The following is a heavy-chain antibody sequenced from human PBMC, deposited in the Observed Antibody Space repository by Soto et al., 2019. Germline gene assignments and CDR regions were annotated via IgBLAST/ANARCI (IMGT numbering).Heavy chain of an antibody. V-gene: IGHV1-69*02. J-gene: IGHJ6*03. CDR1: EGTFSSYT. D-gene: IGHD4-4*01. Sequence: QVQLVQSGAEVKKPGSSVKVSCKTSEGTFSSYTITWVRQAPGQGLEWMGRIIPALGVTNYAQKFQGRLTITVDKSTSTAYMELNSLRSEDTAVYYCASPTAGYYNYYMDVWGKGTTVIVSS. CDR2: IIPALGVT. CDR3: ASPTAGYYNYYMDV.